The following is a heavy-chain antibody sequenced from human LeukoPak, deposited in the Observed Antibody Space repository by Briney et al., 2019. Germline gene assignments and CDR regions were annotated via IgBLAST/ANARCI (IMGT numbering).Heavy chain of an antibody. D-gene: IGHD5-18*01. V-gene: IGHV4-34*01. CDR2: INHSGST. CDR1: GGSFSGYY. CDR3: ARGFGTAMVRAHDY. Sequence: KSSETLSLTCAVYGGSFSGYYWSWIRQPPGKGLEWIGEINHSGSTNHNPSLKSRVTISVDTSKNQFSLKLSSVTAADTAVYYCARGFGTAMVRAHDYWGQGTLVTVSS. J-gene: IGHJ4*02.